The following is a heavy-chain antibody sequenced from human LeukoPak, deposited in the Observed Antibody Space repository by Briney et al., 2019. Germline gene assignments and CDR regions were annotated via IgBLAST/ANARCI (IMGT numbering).Heavy chain of an antibody. Sequence: GRSLRLSCAASGFTFSSYAMSWVRQAPGKGLEWVSAISGSGGSTYYADSVKGRFTISRDNSKNTLYLQMNSLRAEDTAVYYCAKVDDYGDYGYFDYWGQGTLVTVSS. CDR2: ISGSGGST. CDR1: GFTFSSYA. D-gene: IGHD4-17*01. V-gene: IGHV3-23*01. CDR3: AKVDDYGDYGYFDY. J-gene: IGHJ4*02.